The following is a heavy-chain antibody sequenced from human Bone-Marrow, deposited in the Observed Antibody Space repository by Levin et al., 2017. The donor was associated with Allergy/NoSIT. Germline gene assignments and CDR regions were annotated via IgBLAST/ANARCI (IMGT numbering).Heavy chain of an antibody. CDR3: VRDLRGYSGYDSVY. CDR1: GFTFSSYW. Sequence: GGSLRLSCAASGFTFSSYWMHWVRQAPGRGLVWVSRINTDGSITTYADSVKGRLTISRDNAKNALYLQMNSLRAEDTAVYYCVRDLRGYSGYDSVYWGQGTLVTVSS. D-gene: IGHD5-12*01. J-gene: IGHJ4*02. CDR2: INTDGSIT. V-gene: IGHV3-74*01.